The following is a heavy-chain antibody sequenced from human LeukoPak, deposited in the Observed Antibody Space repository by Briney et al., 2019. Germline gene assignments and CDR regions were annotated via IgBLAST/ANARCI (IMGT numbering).Heavy chain of an antibody. CDR3: ARVSGLWNDD. D-gene: IGHD5-18*01. Sequence: PGGSLRLSCAASGFSVSSNYMSWVRQAPGKGLEWVSIIYSGGSTYYADSVKGRFTISRDNSKNTLYFQMKSLRAEDTAVYYCARVSGLWNDDWGQGTLVTVSS. V-gene: IGHV3-53*01. J-gene: IGHJ4*02. CDR1: GFSVSSNY. CDR2: IYSGGST.